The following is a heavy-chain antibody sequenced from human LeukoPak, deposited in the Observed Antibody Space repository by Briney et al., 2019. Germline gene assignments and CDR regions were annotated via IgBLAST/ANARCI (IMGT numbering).Heavy chain of an antibody. V-gene: IGHV3-21*01. J-gene: IGHJ3*02. CDR2: ISSSNI. CDR3: ASDDYGAFDI. D-gene: IGHD4-17*01. CDR1: GFTFSSYS. Sequence: GGSLRLSCAASGFTFSSYSMNWVRQAPGKGLEWFSSISSSNINYADSVKGRFTISRDNAKNSLYLQMNSLRAEDTAVYYCASDDYGAFDIWGQGTMVTVSS.